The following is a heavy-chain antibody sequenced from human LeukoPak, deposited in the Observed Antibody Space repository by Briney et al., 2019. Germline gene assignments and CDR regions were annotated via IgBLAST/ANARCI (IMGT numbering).Heavy chain of an antibody. V-gene: IGHV4-34*01. D-gene: IGHD2-2*01. CDR2: INHSGST. CDR3: AGGRGDIVVVPAAPGYFDY. J-gene: IGHJ4*02. CDR1: GGSFSGYY. Sequence: SEALSLTCAVYGGSFSGYYWSWIRQPPGKGLEWIGEINHSGSTNYNPSLKSRVTISVDTSKNQFSLKLSSVTAADTAVYYCAGGRGDIVVVPAAPGYFDYWGQGTLATVPS.